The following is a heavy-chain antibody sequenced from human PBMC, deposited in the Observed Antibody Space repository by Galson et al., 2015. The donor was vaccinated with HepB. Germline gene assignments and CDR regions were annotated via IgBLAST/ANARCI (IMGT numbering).Heavy chain of an antibody. Sequence: SLRLSCAASGFNFSDSPLHWVRQAPGKGLEWVAMISDEGINKYYADSVRGRFTISRSNSKETLFLQMNTMRTEDTAVYYCAKGGTDKSLDYWGQGTLVAVSS. J-gene: IGHJ4*02. CDR1: GFNFSDSP. CDR3: AKGGTDKSLDY. D-gene: IGHD3-16*01. V-gene: IGHV3-30*04. CDR2: ISDEGINK.